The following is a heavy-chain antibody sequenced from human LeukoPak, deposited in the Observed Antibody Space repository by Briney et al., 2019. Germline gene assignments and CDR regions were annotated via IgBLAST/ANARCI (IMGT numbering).Heavy chain of an antibody. CDR2: ISSGSSYI. CDR1: GFTFSSYS. D-gene: IGHD3-22*01. J-gene: IGHJ6*03. V-gene: IGHV3-21*01. CDR3: AGDGPGDYYDSVGYYYYMDV. Sequence: GGSLRLSCAASGFTFSSYSMNWVRQAPGKGLEWVSSISSGSSYIYYADSVKGRFTISRDNAKNSLYLQMNSLRAEDTAVYYCAGDGPGDYYDSVGYYYYMDVWGKGTTVTVSS.